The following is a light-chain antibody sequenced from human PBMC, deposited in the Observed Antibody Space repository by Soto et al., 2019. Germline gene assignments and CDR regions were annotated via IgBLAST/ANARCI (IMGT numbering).Light chain of an antibody. J-gene: IGKJ1*01. V-gene: IGKV2-30*01. CDR1: QIPLYSNGNSY. Sequence: DVVMTQSPLSLPVTLGQPSSISCSSIQIPLYSNGNSYLSWFQQRPGQSPRRLIYEVSIRDSGVPDRFSGSGSGTDFTLKISRVEAEDVGIYYCMQGTHWPLTFGQGTKVDIK. CDR3: MQGTHWPLT. CDR2: EVS.